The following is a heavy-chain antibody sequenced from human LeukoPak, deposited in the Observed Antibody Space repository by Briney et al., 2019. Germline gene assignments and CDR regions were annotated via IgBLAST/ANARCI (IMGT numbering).Heavy chain of an antibody. V-gene: IGHV3-23*01. Sequence: PGGSLRLSCAASEFIFSMYAMSWVRQAPGKGLEWVSPINGGGGGTYYADSVKGRFTISRDNSKNTLYLQMNRLRAGDTAVYFCAKDLRVDSSGLDFWGQGTLVTVSS. CDR2: INGGGGGT. J-gene: IGHJ4*02. D-gene: IGHD3-22*01. CDR1: EFIFSMYA. CDR3: AKDLRVDSSGLDF.